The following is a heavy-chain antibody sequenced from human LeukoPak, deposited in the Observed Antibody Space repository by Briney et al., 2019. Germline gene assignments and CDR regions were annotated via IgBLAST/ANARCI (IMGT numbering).Heavy chain of an antibody. CDR3: ARDVVLVY. J-gene: IGHJ4*02. Sequence: GGSLRLSCAASGFTFSSYSMNWVRQAPGKALEWVSYIDTDTDNIYYADSVQGRFTISRDNAKNSLYLQMNSLRAEDTAVYYCARDVVLVYWGQGTLVTVSS. CDR2: IDTDTDNI. D-gene: IGHD2-21*01. V-gene: IGHV3-21*01. CDR1: GFTFSSYS.